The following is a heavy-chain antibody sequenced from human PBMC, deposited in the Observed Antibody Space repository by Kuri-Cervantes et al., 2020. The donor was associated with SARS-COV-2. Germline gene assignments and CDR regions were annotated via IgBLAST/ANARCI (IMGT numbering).Heavy chain of an antibody. CDR3: AKEGRYFDWLLLSGMDV. V-gene: IGHV3-11*05. CDR1: GFTFSDYY. CDR2: ISSSSSYI. J-gene: IGHJ6*02. Sequence: GESLKISCAASGFTFSDYYMSWIRQAPGKGLEWVSYISSSSSYINYADSVKGRFTISRDNAKNSLYLQMNSLIAEDTAVYYCAKEGRYFDWLLLSGMDVWGQGTTVTVSS. D-gene: IGHD3-9*01.